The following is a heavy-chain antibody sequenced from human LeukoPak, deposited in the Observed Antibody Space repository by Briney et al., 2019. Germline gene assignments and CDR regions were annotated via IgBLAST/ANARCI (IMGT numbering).Heavy chain of an antibody. V-gene: IGHV3-7*01. CDR1: GFTFNKSW. Sequence: PGGSLTLSCAASGFTFNKSWMSWVRQAPGKGREWVANIKEDGTQKYYVDSVRGRFTISRDNAENSLYLQMNSLRDEDTAVYYCAKTGERDYWGRGTLVTVSS. D-gene: IGHD7-27*01. CDR3: AKTGERDY. CDR2: IKEDGTQK. J-gene: IGHJ4*02.